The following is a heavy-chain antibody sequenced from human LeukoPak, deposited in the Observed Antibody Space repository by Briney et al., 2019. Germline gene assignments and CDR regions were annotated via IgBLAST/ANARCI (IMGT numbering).Heavy chain of an antibody. CDR2: IIPIFGTA. CDR3: ARFTTGTTWHY. V-gene: IGHV1-69*06. CDR1: RGTFSSYA. D-gene: IGHD1-1*01. Sequence: SVNVSCQACRGTFSSYAISWVRQAPGQGLEWMGGIIPIFGTANYAQKFQGRVTITADKSTSTAYMELSSLRSEDTAVYYCARFTTGTTWHYWGQGTLVTVSS. J-gene: IGHJ4*02.